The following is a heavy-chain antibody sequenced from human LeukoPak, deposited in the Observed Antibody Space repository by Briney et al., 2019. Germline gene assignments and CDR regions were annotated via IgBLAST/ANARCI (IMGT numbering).Heavy chain of an antibody. D-gene: IGHD3-22*01. J-gene: IGHJ4*02. CDR2: IKQDGREK. CDR1: GFTFYRYQ. CDR3: ARERAVGSVYYSYYFDY. Sequence: PGGSLTLSCAASGFTFYRYQMSWVRQATGEGREGVANIKQDGREKYYVDSVRGEFTISRDNAKNSLYLKINSLRAEDTAVYYCARERAVGSVYYSYYFDYWGQGTLVTVSS. V-gene: IGHV3-7*03.